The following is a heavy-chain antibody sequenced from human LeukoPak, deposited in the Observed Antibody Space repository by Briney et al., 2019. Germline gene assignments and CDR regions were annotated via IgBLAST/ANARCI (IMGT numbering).Heavy chain of an antibody. CDR3: AKESGSRSYGAYFPH. CDR2: TSGSGVST. V-gene: IGHV3-23*01. D-gene: IGHD6-13*01. Sequence: GSLRLSCAASGFTFSSYAMSWVRQAPGKGLEWVSATSGSGVSTYYADSVKGRFTISRDNSKSTLYLQMNSLRAEDTAVYYCAKESGSRSYGAYFPHWGQGTLVTVSS. J-gene: IGHJ1*01. CDR1: GFTFSSYA.